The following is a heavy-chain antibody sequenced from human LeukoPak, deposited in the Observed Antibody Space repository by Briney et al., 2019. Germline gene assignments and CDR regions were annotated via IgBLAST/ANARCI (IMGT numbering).Heavy chain of an antibody. CDR3: ARGGAYSSSYYYYMDV. D-gene: IGHD6-6*01. V-gene: IGHV4-4*07. J-gene: IGHJ6*03. CDR2: IYTSGST. CDR1: GGSISSYY. Sequence: SETLSLTCTVSGGSISSYYWSWIRQPAGKGLEWIGRIYTSGSTNYNPSLKSRVTISVDKSKNQFSLKLSAVTAADTAVYYCARGGAYSSSYYYYMDVWGKGTTVTVSS.